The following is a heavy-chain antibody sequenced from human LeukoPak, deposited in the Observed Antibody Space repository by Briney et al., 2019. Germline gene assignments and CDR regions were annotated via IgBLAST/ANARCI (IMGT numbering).Heavy chain of an antibody. D-gene: IGHD2-21*02. V-gene: IGHV3-7*01. CDR1: GFTFSSYA. Sequence: PGGSLRLSCAASGFTFSSYAMSWVRQAPGKGLDWVANINQDGSVRYYVASVKGRFTISRDNAKNLVHLQMNSLRAEDTAVYYCARKGLPDYWGQGTMVTVSS. J-gene: IGHJ4*02. CDR2: INQDGSVR. CDR3: ARKGLPDY.